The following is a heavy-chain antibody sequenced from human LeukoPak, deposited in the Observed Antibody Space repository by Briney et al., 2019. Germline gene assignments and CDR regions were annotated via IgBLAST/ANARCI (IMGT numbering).Heavy chain of an antibody. CDR1: GFTVSSNY. D-gene: IGHD3-3*01. V-gene: IGHV3-7*01. CDR3: ARHYITPYYDFWSGYRGAYFDY. Sequence: GGSLRLSCAASGFTVSSNYMSWVRQAPGKGLEWVANIKQDGSEKYYVDSVKGRFTISRDNAKNSLYLQMNSLRAEDTAVYYCARHYITPYYDFWSGYRGAYFDYWGQGTLVTVSS. CDR2: IKQDGSEK. J-gene: IGHJ4*02.